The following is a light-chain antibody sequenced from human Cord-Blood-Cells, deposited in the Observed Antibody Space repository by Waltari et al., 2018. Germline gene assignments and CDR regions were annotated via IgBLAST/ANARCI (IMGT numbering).Light chain of an antibody. Sequence: QSALTQPRSVSGSPGQSVTISCTGTSSDVGGYNYVSWYQQHPGNAPKLMIYVISKPSAVFPGRFGGSKANNASLLTISGLQADDDAYYCCCYYGGSYTVVFGGGTKLTVL. CDR2: VIS. CDR3: CYYGGSYTVV. J-gene: IGLJ2*01. V-gene: IGLV2-11*01. CDR1: SSDVGGYNY.